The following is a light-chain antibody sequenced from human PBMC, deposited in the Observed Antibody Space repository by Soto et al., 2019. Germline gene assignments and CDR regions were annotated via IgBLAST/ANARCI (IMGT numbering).Light chain of an antibody. Sequence: DIQMTQSPSSLSASVGDKVTITCQADEDITNYLNWYQQKPGKAPKLLIYGASNLETGVPSRFSGSGSGTEFTFTITSLQPEDIATYFCQQYESYPYTFGQGTKVEIK. CDR1: EDITNY. V-gene: IGKV1-33*01. CDR2: GAS. J-gene: IGKJ2*01. CDR3: QQYESYPYT.